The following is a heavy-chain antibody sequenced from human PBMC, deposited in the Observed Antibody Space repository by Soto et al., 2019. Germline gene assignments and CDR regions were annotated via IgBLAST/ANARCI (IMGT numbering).Heavy chain of an antibody. CDR1: GYTFTSYD. CDR3: ARGGENVLRYFDWLTDDY. V-gene: IGHV1-8*01. D-gene: IGHD3-9*01. Sequence: ASVKVSCKASGYTFTSYDINWVRQATGQGLEWMGWMNPNSGNTGYAQKFQGRVTVTRNTSISTAYMELSSLRSEDTAVYYCARGGENVLRYFDWLTDDYWGQGTLVTVSS. CDR2: MNPNSGNT. J-gene: IGHJ4*02.